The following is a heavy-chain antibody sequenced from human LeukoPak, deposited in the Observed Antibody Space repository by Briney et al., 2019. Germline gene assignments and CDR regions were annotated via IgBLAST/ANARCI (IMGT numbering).Heavy chain of an antibody. Sequence: GGSLRLSCAASGFIFSSYHINWVRQAPGKGLEWVSSIGSNSDYIYYADSVKGRFTISRDNAKNSLYLQMNSLRAEDTAVYYCARGLCGGDCYDYWGQGTLVTVSS. D-gene: IGHD2-21*01. CDR3: ARGLCGGDCYDY. CDR2: IGSNSDYI. J-gene: IGHJ4*02. V-gene: IGHV3-21*01. CDR1: GFIFSSYH.